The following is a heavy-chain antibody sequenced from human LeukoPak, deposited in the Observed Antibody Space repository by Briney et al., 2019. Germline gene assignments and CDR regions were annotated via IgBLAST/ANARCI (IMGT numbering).Heavy chain of an antibody. Sequence: GGSLRLSCAASGFTFDDYAMHWVRQAPGKGLEWVSGISWNSGSIGYADSVKGRFTISRDNAKNSLYLQMNSLRAEDTALYYCAKDSVAGSLDYYYGMDVWGQGTTVTVSS. D-gene: IGHD6-19*01. V-gene: IGHV3-9*01. CDR1: GFTFDDYA. CDR3: AKDSVAGSLDYYYGMDV. CDR2: ISWNSGSI. J-gene: IGHJ6*02.